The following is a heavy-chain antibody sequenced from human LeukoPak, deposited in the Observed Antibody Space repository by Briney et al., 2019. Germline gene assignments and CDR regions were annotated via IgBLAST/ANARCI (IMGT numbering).Heavy chain of an antibody. J-gene: IGHJ4*02. CDR1: GGSLRSSGHW. D-gene: IGHD6-19*01. Sequence: SETLSLTCTVSGGSLRSSGHWWVWIRQPPGKGLEWIGSIHYSGRVYYNPSLKSRVTTSVDTSTDQFSLRLSSATAADTAIYYCARQSGDQSSAWYFDAWGQGTLVTVSS. CDR3: ARQSGDQSSAWYFDA. V-gene: IGHV4-39*01. CDR2: IHYSGRV.